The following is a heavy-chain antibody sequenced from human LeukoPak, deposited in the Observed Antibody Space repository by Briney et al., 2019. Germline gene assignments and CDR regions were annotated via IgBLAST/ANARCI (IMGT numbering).Heavy chain of an antibody. CDR3: AGVRHDPLEYYYYIDV. V-gene: IGHV4-34*01. CDR1: GDSLSRYY. J-gene: IGHJ6*03. D-gene: IGHD2/OR15-2a*01. Sequence: PSETLSLTCAVSGDSLSRYYWTWIRQPPGKGLEWLGEISPSGSPKYNPSLKSRATISVDTSKNQFSLRLTSVTAADTALYYCAGVRHDPLEYYYYIDVWGKGTTVTVSS. CDR2: ISPSGSP.